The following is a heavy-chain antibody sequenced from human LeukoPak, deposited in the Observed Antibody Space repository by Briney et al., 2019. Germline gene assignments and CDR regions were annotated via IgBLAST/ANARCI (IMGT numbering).Heavy chain of an antibody. CDR1: GGTFSSYA. Sequence: ASVKVSCKASGGTFSSYAISWVRQAPGQGLEWMGRIIPILGIANYAQKFQGRVTITADKSTSTAYMELSSLRSEDTAVYYCARAPGIAEAGPGNWFDPWGQGTLVTVSS. J-gene: IGHJ5*02. CDR2: IIPILGIA. D-gene: IGHD6-19*01. V-gene: IGHV1-69*04. CDR3: ARAPGIAEAGPGNWFDP.